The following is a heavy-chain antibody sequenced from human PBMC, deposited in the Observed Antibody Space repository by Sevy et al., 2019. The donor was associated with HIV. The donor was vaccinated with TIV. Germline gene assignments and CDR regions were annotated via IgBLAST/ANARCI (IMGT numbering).Heavy chain of an antibody. D-gene: IGHD4-17*01. CDR1: GFTFSMYA. J-gene: IGHJ4*02. V-gene: IGHV3-30-3*01. Sequence: GGSLRLSCSASGFTFSMYAIKWVRQAPGKGLEWVALISYDGGNKYHADSVKGRFTISRDNSKNTLYLQMNSLGAEDTAVYYCARVNPFDGDYVGGDYWGQGTLVTVSS. CDR3: ARVNPFDGDYVGGDY. CDR2: ISYDGGNK.